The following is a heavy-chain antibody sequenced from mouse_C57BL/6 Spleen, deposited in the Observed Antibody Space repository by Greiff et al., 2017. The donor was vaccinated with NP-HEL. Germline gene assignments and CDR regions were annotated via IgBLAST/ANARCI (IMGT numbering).Heavy chain of an antibody. V-gene: IGHV1-69*01. Sequence: QVQLQQPGAELVMPGASVKLSCKASGYTFTSYWMHWVKQRPGQGLEWIGEIDPSDSYTNYNQKFKGKSTLTVDKSSSTAYMQLSSLTSEDSAVYYCARSYSNHEYFDVWGTGTTVTVSS. CDR2: IDPSDSYT. J-gene: IGHJ1*03. CDR1: GYTFTSYW. D-gene: IGHD2-5*01. CDR3: ARSYSNHEYFDV.